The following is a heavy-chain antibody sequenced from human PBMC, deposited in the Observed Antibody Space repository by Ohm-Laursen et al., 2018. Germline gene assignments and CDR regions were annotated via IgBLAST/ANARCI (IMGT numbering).Heavy chain of an antibody. Sequence: SQTLSLTCTVSGASISSGGYYWSWIRQHPGKGLEWIGYIYDSGSTSYNPSLKSRLTISVDTSKNQFSLKLNSVTAADTAVYYCARDGKSSGFDYWGQGTLVTVSS. J-gene: IGHJ4*02. CDR1: GASISSGGYY. V-gene: IGHV4-31*03. CDR2: IYDSGST. D-gene: IGHD6-19*01. CDR3: ARDGKSSGFDY.